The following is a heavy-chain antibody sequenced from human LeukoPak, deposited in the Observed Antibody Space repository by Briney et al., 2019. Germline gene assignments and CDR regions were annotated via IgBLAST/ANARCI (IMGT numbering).Heavy chain of an antibody. CDR1: VYSFTHHN. J-gene: IGHJ4*02. CDR2: IKPNNGDT. CDR3: ARVLSAVTSTFDY. Sequence: ASVTVSCKASVYSFTHHNVHWVRPAPGQALEWMGWIKPNNGDTKFSQKFQDRVTLTSDTSIDTAYMEMSGLTSDDTAIYYCARVLSAVTSTFDYWGQGTLVTVSS. V-gene: IGHV1-2*02. D-gene: IGHD4-17*01.